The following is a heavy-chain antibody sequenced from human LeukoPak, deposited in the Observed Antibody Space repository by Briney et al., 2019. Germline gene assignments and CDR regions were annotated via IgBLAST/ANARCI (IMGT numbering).Heavy chain of an antibody. V-gene: IGHV3-7*01. CDR3: ARAYCSSTSCYTIDY. Sequence: GGSLRLSCAVSGLTFSSSWMDWVRQAPGKGLEWVASINPDGNKKYSADSVKGRFTISRDNSKNTLYLQMNSLRAEDTAVYYCARAYCSSTSCYTIDYWGQGTLVTVSS. D-gene: IGHD2-2*02. J-gene: IGHJ4*02. CDR2: INPDGNKK. CDR1: GLTFSSSW.